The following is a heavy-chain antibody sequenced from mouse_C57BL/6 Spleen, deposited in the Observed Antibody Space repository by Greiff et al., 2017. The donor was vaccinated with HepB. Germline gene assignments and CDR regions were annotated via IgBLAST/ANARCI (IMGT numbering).Heavy chain of an antibody. V-gene: IGHV1-18*01. J-gene: IGHJ3*01. D-gene: IGHD3-3*01. Sequence: EVKLQQSGPELVKPGASVKIPCKASGYTFTDYNMDWVKQSHGKSLEWIGDINPNNGGTIYNQKFKGKATLTVDKSSSTAYMELRSLTSEDTAVYYCARRGTGRFAYWGQGTLVTVSA. CDR2: INPNNGGT. CDR3: ARRGTGRFAY. CDR1: GYTFTDYN.